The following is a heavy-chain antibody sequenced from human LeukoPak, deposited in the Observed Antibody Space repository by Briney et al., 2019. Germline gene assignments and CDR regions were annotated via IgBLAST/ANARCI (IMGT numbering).Heavy chain of an antibody. Sequence: PSETLSLTCTVSGDSISSSPYYWGWIRQPPGEGLEWIGSFYYSGNTYYNPSLKSRVTISVGTSENHFSLKLSSVTAADTAVYYCARGRWVVATSFDYWGQGTLVTVSS. CDR2: FYYSGNT. V-gene: IGHV4-39*02. CDR3: ARGRWVVATSFDY. CDR1: GDSISSSPYY. D-gene: IGHD5-24*01. J-gene: IGHJ4*02.